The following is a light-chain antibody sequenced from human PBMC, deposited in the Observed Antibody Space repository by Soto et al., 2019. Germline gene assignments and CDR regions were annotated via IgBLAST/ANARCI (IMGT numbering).Light chain of an antibody. CDR2: DTS. CDR1: TGAVTSGHY. J-gene: IGLJ2*01. Sequence: QAVVTQEPSLTVSPGGTVTLTCGSSTGAVTSGHYPYWFQQKPGQAPRTLIYDTSNKHSWTPARFSGSLLGGKAALTLSGGQPEEEGDYSCILVYRGGVVFGGGTNLTVL. CDR3: ILVYRGGVV. V-gene: IGLV7-46*01.